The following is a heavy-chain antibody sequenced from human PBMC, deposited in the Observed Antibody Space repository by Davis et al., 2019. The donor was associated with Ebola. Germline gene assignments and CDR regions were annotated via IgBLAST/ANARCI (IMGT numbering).Heavy chain of an antibody. CDR2: IHSSGTT. V-gene: IGHV4-59*01. J-gene: IGHJ5*02. CDR1: GGSITSYQ. D-gene: IGHD1-14*01. Sequence: MPSETLSLTCTVSGGSITSYQSNWVRQSPGQFLHLLGSIHSSGTTNYNPSLKSRVTISMDTSQNQFSLRLNSVTPADTAVYYCAKDNPLRWFGPWGQGTLVTVSS. CDR3: AKDNPLRWFGP.